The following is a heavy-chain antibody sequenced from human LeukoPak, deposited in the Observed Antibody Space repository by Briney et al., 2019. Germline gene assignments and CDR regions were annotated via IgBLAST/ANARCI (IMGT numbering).Heavy chain of an antibody. D-gene: IGHD3-22*01. V-gene: IGHV4-31*03. CDR2: NYYSGST. CDR1: GGSISSGGYY. Sequence: PSETLSLTCIVSGGSISSGGYYWSWIRQHPGKGLEWIGYNYYSGSTYYNPSLKSRVTISVDTSKNQFSLKLSSVTAADTAVYYCASSGYPAPPDYWGQGTLVTVSS. J-gene: IGHJ4*02. CDR3: ASSGYPAPPDY.